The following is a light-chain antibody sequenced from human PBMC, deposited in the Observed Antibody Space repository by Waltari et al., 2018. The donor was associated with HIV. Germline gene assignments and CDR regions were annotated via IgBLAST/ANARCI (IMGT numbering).Light chain of an antibody. CDR2: DAS. V-gene: IGKV3-11*01. CDR1: QSVSSY. CDR3: QQRSDWLDT. Sequence: EIVLTQSPATLSLSPGERATLSCRASQSVSSYLAWYQQKPGQAPRLLIYDASNGASGIPARFSGSGSGTDFTLTISSLEPEDFAVYYCQQRSDWLDTFGQGTKVEIK. J-gene: IGKJ2*01.